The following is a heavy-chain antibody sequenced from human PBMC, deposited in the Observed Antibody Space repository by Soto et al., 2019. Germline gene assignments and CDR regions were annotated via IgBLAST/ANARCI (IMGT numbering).Heavy chain of an antibody. CDR2: INHSGST. J-gene: IGHJ4*02. CDR1: GESFSVYY. V-gene: IGHV4-34*01. Sequence: SETLSLTCGVYGESFSVYYWSWIRQPPGKGLEWIGEINHSGSTNYNPSLKSRVTISVDTSKNQFSLKLSSVTAADTAVYYCARVRDYYDSRGYSYAFDYWGQATLVTVSS. D-gene: IGHD3-22*01. CDR3: ARVRDYYDSRGYSYAFDY.